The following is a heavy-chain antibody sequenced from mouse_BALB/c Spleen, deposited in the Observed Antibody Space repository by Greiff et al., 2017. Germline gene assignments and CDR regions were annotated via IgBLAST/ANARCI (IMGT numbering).Heavy chain of an antibody. D-gene: IGHD1-1*01. V-gene: IGHV2-9*02. CDR2: IWAGGST. J-gene: IGHJ2*01. CDR1: GFSLTSYG. Sequence: VQRVESGPGLVAPSQSLSITCTVSGFSLTSYGVHWVRQPPGKGLEWLGVIWAGGSTNYNSALMSRLSISKDNSKSQVFLKMNSLQTDDTAMYYCARGYYGSQVFDYWGQGTTLTVSS. CDR3: ARGYYGSQVFDY.